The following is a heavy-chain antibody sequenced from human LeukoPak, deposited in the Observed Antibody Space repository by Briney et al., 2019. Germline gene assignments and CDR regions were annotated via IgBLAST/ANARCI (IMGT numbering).Heavy chain of an antibody. Sequence: GGSLRLSCAASGFTFSSYGMHWGRQAPGKGLEWVAVISYDGSNKYYADSVKGRFTISRDNSKNTLYMQMNSLRAEDTAVYYCAKDHTYYYDSSGYFDYWGQGTLVTVSS. CDR2: ISYDGSNK. J-gene: IGHJ4*02. CDR1: GFTFSSYG. CDR3: AKDHTYYYDSSGYFDY. V-gene: IGHV3-30*18. D-gene: IGHD3-22*01.